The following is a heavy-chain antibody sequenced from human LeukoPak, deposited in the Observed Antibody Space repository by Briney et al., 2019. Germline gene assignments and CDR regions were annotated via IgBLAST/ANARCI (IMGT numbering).Heavy chain of an antibody. Sequence: KPGGSLRLSCAASGFTFSSYSMNWVHQAPGKGLEWVSYISTSGNYIYYSDSVKGRFTISRDNAKNSLYLQMHSLRADDTAVYYCARGAYNSGGTLEIWGQGTLVTVCS. V-gene: IGHV3-21*01. J-gene: IGHJ4*02. CDR3: ARGAYNSGGTLEI. CDR1: GFTFSSYS. D-gene: IGHD3-22*01. CDR2: ISTSGNYI.